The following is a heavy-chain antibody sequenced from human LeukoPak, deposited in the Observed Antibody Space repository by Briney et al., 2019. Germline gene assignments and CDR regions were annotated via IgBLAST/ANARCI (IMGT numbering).Heavy chain of an antibody. CDR1: GFTFSSYA. D-gene: IGHD2-2*01. CDR3: ARGGIYCSSTSCYGGGYFDY. V-gene: IGHV3-30-3*01. Sequence: GRSLRLSCAASGFTFSSYAMHWVRQAPGKGLEWVAVISYDGSNKYYADSVKGRFTISRDNSKNTLYLQMNSLRAEDTAVYYCARGGIYCSSTSCYGGGYFDYWGQGTLVTVSS. J-gene: IGHJ4*02. CDR2: ISYDGSNK.